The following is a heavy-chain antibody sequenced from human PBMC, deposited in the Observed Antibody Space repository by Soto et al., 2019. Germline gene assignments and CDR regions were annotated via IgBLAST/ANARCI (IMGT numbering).Heavy chain of an antibody. J-gene: IGHJ6*02. CDR3: ARDGSGGSGFPGMDV. V-gene: IGHV3-21*01. CDR1: GFNFNSYT. CDR2: ISSSGYI. D-gene: IGHD2-15*01. Sequence: EVQLVESGGGLVKPGGSLRLSCAASGFNFNSYTINWVRQAPGKRLEWLSSISSSGYIFSTDSVRGRFTISRDNAKNSVYLQIYSLRAEDTAVYFCARDGSGGSGFPGMDVGGQGTTFTVSS.